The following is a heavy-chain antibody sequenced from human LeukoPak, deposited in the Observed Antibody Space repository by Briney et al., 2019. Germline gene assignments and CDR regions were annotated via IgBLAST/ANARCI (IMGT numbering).Heavy chain of an antibody. CDR1: GGSISSGSYF. J-gene: IGHJ4*02. Sequence: PSETLSLTCTVSGGSISSGSYFWRWIRQPAGKGLEWIWRIYTSVSTNYNPSLKSRVTISVDTSKNQFSLKLISVTAADTAVYYCAGAPTYYGSGDYWGQGTLVTVSS. V-gene: IGHV4-61*02. D-gene: IGHD3-10*01. CDR2: IYTSVST. CDR3: AGAPTYYGSGDY.